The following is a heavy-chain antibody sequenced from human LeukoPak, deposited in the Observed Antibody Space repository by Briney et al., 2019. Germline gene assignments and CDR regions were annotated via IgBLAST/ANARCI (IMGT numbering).Heavy chain of an antibody. CDR3: AREVAVAGSFYFDY. J-gene: IGHJ4*02. V-gene: IGHV4-31*03. CDR2: IYYSGST. Sequence: PSETLSLTCTVSGGSISSSSYYWGWIRQPPGKGLEWIGYIYYSGSTYYNPSLKSRVTISVDTSKNQFSLKLSSVTAADTAVYYCAREVAVAGSFYFDYWGQGTLVTVSS. CDR1: GGSISSSSYY. D-gene: IGHD6-19*01.